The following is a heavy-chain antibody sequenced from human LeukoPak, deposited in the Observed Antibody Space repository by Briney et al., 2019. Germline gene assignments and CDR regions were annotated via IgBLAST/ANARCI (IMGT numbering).Heavy chain of an antibody. J-gene: IGHJ4*02. CDR2: INHSGST. CDR3: ATLGEYYDSSGYYCN. V-gene: IGHV4-34*01. D-gene: IGHD3-22*01. Sequence: PSETLSLTCAVYGGSFSGFYWSWIRQPPGKGLEWIGEINHSGSTYYNPSLKSRVTMSVDTSKNQFSLKLTSVTAADTAVYYCATLGEYYDSSGYYCNWGQGTLVTVSS. CDR1: GGSFSGFY.